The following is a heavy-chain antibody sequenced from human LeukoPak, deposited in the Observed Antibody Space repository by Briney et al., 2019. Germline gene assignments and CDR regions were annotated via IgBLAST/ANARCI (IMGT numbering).Heavy chain of an antibody. CDR3: AKEGWELRSRWFDP. D-gene: IGHD1-26*01. Sequence: PGGSLRLSCAASGFTVSSNYMSWVRQAPGKGLEWVSVIYSGGSTYYADSVKGRFTTSRDNSKNTLYLQMNSLRAEDTAVYYCAKEGWELRSRWFDPWGQGTLVTVSS. V-gene: IGHV3-53*01. CDR1: GFTVSSNY. CDR2: IYSGGST. J-gene: IGHJ5*02.